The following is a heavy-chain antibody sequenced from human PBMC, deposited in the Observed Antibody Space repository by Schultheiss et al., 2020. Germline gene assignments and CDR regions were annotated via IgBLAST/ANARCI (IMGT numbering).Heavy chain of an antibody. J-gene: IGHJ4*02. Sequence: GESLKISCAASGFTFSSYSMNWVRQAPGKGLEWVSSISSSSSYIYYADSVKGRFTISRDNAKNSLYLQMNSLRAEDTAVYYCVRSTTVAGPFDYWGQGTLVTVSS. CDR2: ISSSSSYI. CDR1: GFTFSSYS. D-gene: IGHD6-19*01. CDR3: VRSTTVAGPFDY. V-gene: IGHV3-21*01.